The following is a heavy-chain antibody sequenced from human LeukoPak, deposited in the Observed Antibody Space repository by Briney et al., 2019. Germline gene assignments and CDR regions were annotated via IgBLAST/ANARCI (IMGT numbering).Heavy chain of an antibody. D-gene: IGHD2/OR15-2a*01. CDR2: ISGSGGST. V-gene: IGHV3-23*01. Sequence: GGSLRLSCAASGFTFSSYTMSWVRQAPGKGLEWVSAISGSGGSTYYAESVKGRFTISRDNSKNTLYLQVNSLRADDTAVYYCAREVVIFPDYYYYGMDVWGQGTTVTVSS. CDR1: GFTFSSYT. CDR3: AREVVIFPDYYYYGMDV. J-gene: IGHJ6*02.